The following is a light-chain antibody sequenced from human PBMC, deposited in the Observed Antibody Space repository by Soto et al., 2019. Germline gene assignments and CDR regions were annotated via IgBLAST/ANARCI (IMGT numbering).Light chain of an antibody. CDR2: ASS. V-gene: IGKV3D-15*01. CDR3: QQYAESIS. CDR1: ERVAAQ. J-gene: IGKJ4*01. Sequence: VLTQSPSTVSVSVGETVTLSCRASERVAAQVAWYQQKPGQPPRVLIYASSTRTLGTPERFSGRGSGADYSLTIKRVEPEDFAVYHCQQYAESISFGGGTKV.